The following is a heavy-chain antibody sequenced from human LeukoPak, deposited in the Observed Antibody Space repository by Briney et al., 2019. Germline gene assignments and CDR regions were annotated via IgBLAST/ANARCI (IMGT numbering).Heavy chain of an antibody. V-gene: IGHV1-2*02. D-gene: IGHD3-9*01. CDR3: AKRSGVLTGYSN. CDR2: VNPNSGDT. CDR1: GYTFTAYY. Sequence: ASVNVSCKASGYTFTAYYIHWVRQAPGQGLEWMGWVNPNSGDTNYPQKFQGRVTMTRDTSISTDYMELSRLGSADTAVYYGAKRSGVLTGYSNWGQGTLVTVSS. J-gene: IGHJ1*01.